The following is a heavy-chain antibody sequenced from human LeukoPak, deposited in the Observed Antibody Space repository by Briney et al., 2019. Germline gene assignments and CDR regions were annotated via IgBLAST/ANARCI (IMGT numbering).Heavy chain of an antibody. J-gene: IGHJ4*02. CDR2: ISANAAGT. CDR1: GFTFSNYA. D-gene: IGHD6-19*01. Sequence: GGSLRLSCAASGFTFSNYAMRWFRQAPGKGLEWVSSISANAAGTYYADSVKGRFTISRDNSKNTVYLQMNSLRGEDTAVYYCAKDSGNSGWYVDNWGQGTLVTVSS. CDR3: AKDSGNSGWYVDN. V-gene: IGHV3-23*01.